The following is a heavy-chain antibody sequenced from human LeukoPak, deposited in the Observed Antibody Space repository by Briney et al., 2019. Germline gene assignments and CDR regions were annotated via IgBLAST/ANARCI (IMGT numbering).Heavy chain of an antibody. V-gene: IGHV4-39*07. CDR3: ARQQLAQHFDY. J-gene: IGHJ4*02. CDR1: GGSISSSSYY. CDR2: IYHSGST. Sequence: SETLSLTCTVSGGSISSSSYYWGWIRQPPGKGLEWIGSIYHSGSTYYNPSLKSRVTISVDTSKNQFSLKLSSVTAADTAVYYCARQQLAQHFDYWGQGTLVTVSS. D-gene: IGHD6-13*01.